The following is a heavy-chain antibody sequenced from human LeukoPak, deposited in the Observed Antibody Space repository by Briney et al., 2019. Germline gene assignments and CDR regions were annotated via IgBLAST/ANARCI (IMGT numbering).Heavy chain of an antibody. V-gene: IGHV4-34*01. CDR1: GGSFSGYY. J-gene: IGHJ4*02. Sequence: SETLSLTCAVYGGSFSGYYWSWLRQPPGKGLEWIGEINHSGSTNYNPSLKSRVTISVDTSKNQFSLKLSSVTAADTAVYYCATIGSTYGGNSRRNYWGQGTLVTVSS. D-gene: IGHD4-23*01. CDR2: INHSGST. CDR3: ATIGSTYGGNSRRNY.